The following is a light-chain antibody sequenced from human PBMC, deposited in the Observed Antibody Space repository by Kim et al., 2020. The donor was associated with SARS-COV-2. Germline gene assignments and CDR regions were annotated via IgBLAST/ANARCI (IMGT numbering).Light chain of an antibody. V-gene: IGLV7-46*01. CDR2: DTS. CDR1: TGAVTSGHY. J-gene: IGLJ2*01. CDR3: LLSYSGYRV. Sequence: QAVVTQEPSLTVSPGGTVTLTCDSSTGAVTSGHYPYWFQQKPGQAPRTLIYDTSIKHSWTPGRFSGSLLGGKAALTLSGAQPEDEAEYYCLLSYSGYRVFGGGTQLTVL.